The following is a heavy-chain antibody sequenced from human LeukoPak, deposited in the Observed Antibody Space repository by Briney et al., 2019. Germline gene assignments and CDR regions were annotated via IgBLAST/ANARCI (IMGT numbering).Heavy chain of an antibody. CDR2: ITSSSSYI. Sequence: PGGSLRLSCVASGFTFSTYSMNWVRQAPGKGLEWVSSITSSSSYIYYADSVKGRFTISRDNAKTSLYLQMNSLRAEDTAVYYCARTTDDYGDYTYYFDYWGQGTLVTVSS. CDR1: GFTFSTYS. J-gene: IGHJ4*02. V-gene: IGHV3-21*01. CDR3: ARTTDDYGDYTYYFDY. D-gene: IGHD4-17*01.